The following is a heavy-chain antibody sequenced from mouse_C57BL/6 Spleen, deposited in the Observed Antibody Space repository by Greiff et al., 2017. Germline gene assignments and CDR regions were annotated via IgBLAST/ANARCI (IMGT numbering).Heavy chain of an antibody. D-gene: IGHD2-1*01. CDR2: IDPNGGGT. Sequence: VQLQQPGAELVKPGASVKLSCKASGYTFTSYWMHWVKQRPGRGLEWIGRIDPNGGGTKYNEKFKSKATLTVDKPSSTAYMQRSNLTSAGSAVYYCARKGYGNSGISYAMDYWGQGTSVTVSS. V-gene: IGHV1-72*01. CDR1: GYTFTSYW. CDR3: ARKGYGNSGISYAMDY. J-gene: IGHJ4*01.